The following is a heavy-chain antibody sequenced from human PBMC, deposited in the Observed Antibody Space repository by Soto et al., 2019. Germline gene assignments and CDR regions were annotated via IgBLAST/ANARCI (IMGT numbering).Heavy chain of an antibody. J-gene: IGHJ4*02. CDR2: IYYSGST. V-gene: IGHV4-31*03. D-gene: IGHD6-6*01. CDR3: AKAVVWYSSSSRTFDY. Sequence: QVQLQESGPGLVKPSQTLSLTCTVSGGSISSGGYYWSWIRQHQGKGLEWIGYIYYSGSTYYNPSLKSRVTLSVDTSKNQFSLKLSSVTAASTAVYYCAKAVVWYSSSSRTFDYSFQRTLLSVSS. CDR1: GGSISSGGYY.